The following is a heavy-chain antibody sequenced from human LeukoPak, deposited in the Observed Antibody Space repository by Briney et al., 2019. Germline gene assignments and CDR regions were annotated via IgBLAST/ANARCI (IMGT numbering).Heavy chain of an antibody. D-gene: IGHD3-22*01. J-gene: IGHJ3*02. CDR1: GFTFSNAW. CDR3: TTDLGDCYYDSSGYYCPFDI. CDR2: IKSKTDGGTT. V-gene: IGHV3-15*01. Sequence: PGGSLRLSCAASGFTFSNAWMSWVRQAPGKGLEWVGRIKSKTDGGTTDYAAPVKGRFTISRDDSKNTLYLQMNSLKTEDTAVYYCTTDLGDCYYDSSGYYCPFDIWGQGTMVTVSS.